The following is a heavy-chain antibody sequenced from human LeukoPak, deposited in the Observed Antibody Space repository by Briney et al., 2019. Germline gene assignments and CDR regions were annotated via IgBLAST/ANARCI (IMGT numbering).Heavy chain of an antibody. V-gene: IGHV1-3*01. Sequence: ASVKVSCKASGYTFTSYAMHWVRQAPGQRLEWMGWINAGDGNTKYSQKFQGRVTITRDTSASTAYMELSSLRSEDTAVYYCARVGNSLLWFGELSNHYFDYWGQGTLVTVSS. J-gene: IGHJ4*02. CDR3: ARVGNSLLWFGELSNHYFDY. D-gene: IGHD3-10*01. CDR2: INAGDGNT. CDR1: GYTFTSYA.